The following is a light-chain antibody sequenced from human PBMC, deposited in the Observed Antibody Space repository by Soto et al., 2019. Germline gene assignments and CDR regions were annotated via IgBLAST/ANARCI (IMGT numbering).Light chain of an antibody. V-gene: IGKV1-39*01. CDR2: AAS. Sequence: DIHMTQSPSSLSASVGDRFTITCRASQSISSYLNWYQQKPGKAPKLLIYAASSLQSGVPSRFSGSGSGTDFTLTISSLQPEDFEAYYCQQSYSTPRTFGQGTKVDIK. J-gene: IGKJ1*01. CDR1: QSISSY. CDR3: QQSYSTPRT.